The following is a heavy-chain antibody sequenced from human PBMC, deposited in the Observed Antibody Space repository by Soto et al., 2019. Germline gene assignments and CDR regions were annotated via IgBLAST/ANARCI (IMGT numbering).Heavy chain of an antibody. J-gene: IGHJ4*02. CDR2: ISASGGST. Sequence: EVQLLESGGDLVQPGGSLRLSCAASGFTFSSYAMNWVRQAPGKGVEWVSTISASGGSTYYTDSVKGRFTISRDNSKNTLSRQMNSLRAEDTAIYYCARDPSTGSADYWGQGTLVTVSS. CDR1: GFTFSSYA. D-gene: IGHD3-9*01. CDR3: ARDPSTGSADY. V-gene: IGHV3-23*01.